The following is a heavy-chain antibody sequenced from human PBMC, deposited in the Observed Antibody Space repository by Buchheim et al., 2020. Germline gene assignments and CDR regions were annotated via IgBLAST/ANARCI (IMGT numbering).Heavy chain of an antibody. CDR2: IYYSGST. CDR3: ARQNYSDYFDY. V-gene: IGHV4-59*08. Sequence: QVQLQESGPGLVKPSETLSLTCTVSGGSISSYYWSWIRQPPGKGLEWIGYIYYSGSTNYNPSLKSRVTISVDTSKNQFSLKLSSVTAADTAVYYCARQNYSDYFDYWGQGTL. CDR1: GGSISSYY. D-gene: IGHD4-11*01. J-gene: IGHJ4*02.